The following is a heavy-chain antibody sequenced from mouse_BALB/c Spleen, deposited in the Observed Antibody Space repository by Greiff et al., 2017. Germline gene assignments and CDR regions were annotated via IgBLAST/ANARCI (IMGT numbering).Heavy chain of an antibody. V-gene: IGHV3-6*02. J-gene: IGHJ3*01. CDR1: GYSITSGYY. Sequence: VQLKQSGPGLVKPSQSLSLTCSVTGYSITSGYYWNWIRQFPGNKLEWMGYISYDGSNNYNPSLKNRISITRDTSKNQFFLKLNSVTTEDTATYYCARDGRDYDGFAYWGQGTLVTVSA. CDR3: ARDGRDYDGFAY. CDR2: ISYDGSN. D-gene: IGHD2-4*01.